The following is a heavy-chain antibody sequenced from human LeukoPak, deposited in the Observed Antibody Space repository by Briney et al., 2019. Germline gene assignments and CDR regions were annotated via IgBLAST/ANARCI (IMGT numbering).Heavy chain of an antibody. J-gene: IGHJ3*02. CDR1: GGTFSSYA. Sequence: ASVKVSCKASGGTFSSYAISWVRQAPGQGLEWMGGIIPIFGTANYAQKFQGRVTITTDEPTSTAYMELSSLRSEDTAVYYCARPVGYSGPDAFDIWGQGTMVTVSS. V-gene: IGHV1-69*05. CDR2: IIPIFGTA. D-gene: IGHD5-12*01. CDR3: ARPVGYSGPDAFDI.